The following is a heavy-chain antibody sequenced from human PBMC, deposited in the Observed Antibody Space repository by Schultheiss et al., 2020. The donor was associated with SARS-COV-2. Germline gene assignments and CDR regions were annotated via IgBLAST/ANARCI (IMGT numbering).Heavy chain of an antibody. CDR1: GFTFSSYA. CDR3: AKGIGPKVVPMDV. CDR2: ISSSSSYT. V-gene: IGHV3-23*01. Sequence: GGSLRLSCAASGFTFSSYAMSWVRQAPGKGLEWVSSISSSSSYTNYADSVKGRFTISRDNSKNTLYLQMSSLRAEDTAVYYCAKGIGPKVVPMDVWGKGTTVTVSS. D-gene: IGHD2-2*01. J-gene: IGHJ6*04.